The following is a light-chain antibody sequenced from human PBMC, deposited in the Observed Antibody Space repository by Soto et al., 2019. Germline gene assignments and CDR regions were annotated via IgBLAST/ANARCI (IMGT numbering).Light chain of an antibody. J-gene: IGKJ5*01. CDR3: QQYENLPT. CDR1: QNISNW. CDR2: DAS. Sequence: DIQMTQSPSSLSASVGDRFTITCQASQNISNWLNWYRRKPGIAPKRLMYDASNLEAGVPSRFRGSGSGTDFTFNISRLQPEDIATYYRQQYENLPTFGQGTRLEIK. V-gene: IGKV1-33*01.